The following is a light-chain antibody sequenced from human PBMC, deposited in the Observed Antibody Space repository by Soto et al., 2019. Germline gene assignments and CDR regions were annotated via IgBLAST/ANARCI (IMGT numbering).Light chain of an antibody. V-gene: IGKV3-20*01. Sequence: EIVLTQSPGTLSLSPGERATLSCRASQSVSSSYLAWYQQKPGQAPRLLIYGASSRATGIPDRFSGSGSGTDFTLTISRLELEDFAVYYCQQYVSSPRTFGQGTKVDIK. CDR2: GAS. CDR1: QSVSSSY. CDR3: QQYVSSPRT. J-gene: IGKJ1*01.